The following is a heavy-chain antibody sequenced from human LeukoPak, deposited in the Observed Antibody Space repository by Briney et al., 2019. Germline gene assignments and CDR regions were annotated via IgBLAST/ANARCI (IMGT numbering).Heavy chain of an antibody. V-gene: IGHV4-31*03. D-gene: IGHD1-7*01. CDR1: GGSISSGGYY. Sequence: PSETLSLTCTVSGGSISSGGYYWSWIRQHPGKGLEWIGYIYYSGSTYYNPSLKSRVTISVDTSKNQFSLKLSSVTAADTAVYYCAREIGTTEGYFDYWGQGTLVTASS. J-gene: IGHJ4*02. CDR3: AREIGTTEGYFDY. CDR2: IYYSGST.